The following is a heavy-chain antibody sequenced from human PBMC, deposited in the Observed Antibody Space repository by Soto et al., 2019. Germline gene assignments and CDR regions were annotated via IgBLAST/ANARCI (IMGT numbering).Heavy chain of an antibody. Sequence: GGSLRLSCAASGFNFSAFGMRWVRQAPGQEPEWVAVISYDGSNQNYADSVKGRFTISRDNSKNTLYLQMNSLRVEDTALYYCXKEGRQWLIYYYYGMDVWGQGTTVTVS. CDR2: ISYDGSNQ. V-gene: IGHV3-30*18. D-gene: IGHD6-19*01. CDR3: XKEGRQWLIYYYYGMDV. CDR1: GFNFSAFG. J-gene: IGHJ6*02.